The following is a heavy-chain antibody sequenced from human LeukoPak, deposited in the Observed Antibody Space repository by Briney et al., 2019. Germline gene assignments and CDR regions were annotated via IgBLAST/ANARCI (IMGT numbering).Heavy chain of an antibody. CDR1: GYTFTGYY. D-gene: IGHD2-15*01. CDR3: ARRRCSGGSCNPNSNWFDP. CDR2: INPNSGGT. Sequence: GASVKVSCKASGYTFTGYYMHWVRQAPGQGLEWMGWINPNSGGTNYAQKFQGRVTMTRDTSISTAYMELSRLRSDDTAVYYCARRRCSGGSCNPNSNWFDPWGQGTLVTVSS. J-gene: IGHJ5*02. V-gene: IGHV1-2*02.